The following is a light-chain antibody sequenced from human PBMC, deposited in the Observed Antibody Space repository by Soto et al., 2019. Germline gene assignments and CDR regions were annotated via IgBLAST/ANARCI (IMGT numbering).Light chain of an antibody. Sequence: DIQMTQSPSSLSASVGNRVTITCQASQDIATYLNWYQQKPGKAPNLLIYDASNLETGVPSRFSGGGSGTHFTFTISNLQPEDIATYYCQQYDNLLPSWTVGQGTKVDSK. CDR2: DAS. J-gene: IGKJ1*01. CDR1: QDIATY. V-gene: IGKV1-33*01. CDR3: QQYDNLLPSWT.